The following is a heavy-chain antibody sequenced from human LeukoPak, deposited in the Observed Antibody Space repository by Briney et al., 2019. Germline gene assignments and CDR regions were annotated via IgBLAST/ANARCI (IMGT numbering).Heavy chain of an antibody. CDR1: GFTFSSYG. Sequence: GGSLRLSCAASGFTFSSYGMHWVRQAPGKGLEWVAVISYDGSNKYYADSVRGRFTISRDNFKNTLYLQMNSLRAEDTALYYCAKIGWDDAFDIWGQGTMVTVSS. CDR3: AKIGWDDAFDI. J-gene: IGHJ3*02. CDR2: ISYDGSNK. V-gene: IGHV3-30*18. D-gene: IGHD6-19*01.